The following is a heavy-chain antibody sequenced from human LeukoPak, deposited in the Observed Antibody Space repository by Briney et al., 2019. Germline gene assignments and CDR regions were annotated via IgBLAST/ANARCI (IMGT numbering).Heavy chain of an antibody. CDR1: GGSISTYTYY. J-gene: IGHJ4*02. Sequence: PSETLSLTCTVSGGSISTYTYYWGWIRQPPGKGLEWIGSIYYSGSTYYDPSLKSRVTISVDTSKNQFSLKLSSVTAADTAVYYCARPHFDYWGQGTLVTVSS. V-gene: IGHV4-39*07. CDR3: ARPHFDY. CDR2: IYYSGST.